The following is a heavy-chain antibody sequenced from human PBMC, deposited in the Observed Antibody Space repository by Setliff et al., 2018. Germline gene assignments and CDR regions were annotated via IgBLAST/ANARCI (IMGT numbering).Heavy chain of an antibody. Sequence: LRLSCAASGFTFSSYWMHWVRQAPGKGLVWVSRINGDGSITSYADSVRGRFTISRDSSKNTLYLQMNSLRLEDTAVYYCLVAYTSSWYSSGFDPWGQGTLVTVSS. CDR3: LVAYTSSWYSSGFDP. D-gene: IGHD6-13*01. J-gene: IGHJ5*02. CDR2: INGDGSIT. CDR1: GFTFSSYW. V-gene: IGHV3-74*01.